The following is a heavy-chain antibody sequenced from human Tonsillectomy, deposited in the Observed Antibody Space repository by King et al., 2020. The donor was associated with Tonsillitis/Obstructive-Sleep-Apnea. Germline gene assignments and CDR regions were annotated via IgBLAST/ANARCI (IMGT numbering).Heavy chain of an antibody. D-gene: IGHD5-24*01. CDR2: IFSNDEK. CDR3: AREMTTIASYDAFDI. V-gene: IGHV2-26*01. CDR1: GFSLSNARMG. J-gene: IGHJ3*02. Sequence: TLKESGPVLVKPTETLTLTCTVSGFSLSNARMGVSWIHQPPGKALEWLAHIFSNDEKSYSASLKSRLTISTDTSKSQVVLTMTNMDPVDTATYYCAREMTTIASYDAFDIWGQGTMVSVSS.